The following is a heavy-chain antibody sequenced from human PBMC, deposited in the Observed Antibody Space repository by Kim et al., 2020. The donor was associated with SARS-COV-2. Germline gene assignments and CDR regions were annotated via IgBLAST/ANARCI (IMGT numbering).Heavy chain of an antibody. CDR3: GRSTAGIS. Sequence: EGSTKSYVDSVKGRFTISRDNAKKSLYLQMSSLRAEDSALYYCGRSTAGISWGQGALVIVSS. CDR2: EGSTK. V-gene: IGHV3-7*04. J-gene: IGHJ5*02. D-gene: IGHD6-19*01.